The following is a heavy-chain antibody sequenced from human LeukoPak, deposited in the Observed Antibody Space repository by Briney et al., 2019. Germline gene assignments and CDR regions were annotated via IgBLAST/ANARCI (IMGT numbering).Heavy chain of an antibody. CDR2: INPNSGGT. CDR3: AIRKITGGSHYGMDV. CDR1: GYTFTGYY. Sequence: ASVKVSCKASGYTFTGYYMHWVRQAPGQGLEWMGWINPNSGGTNYAQKFQGRVTMTRDTSISTAYMELSRLRSDDTAVYYCAIRKITGGSHYGMDVWGQGTTVTVSS. D-gene: IGHD7-27*01. V-gene: IGHV1-2*02. J-gene: IGHJ6*02.